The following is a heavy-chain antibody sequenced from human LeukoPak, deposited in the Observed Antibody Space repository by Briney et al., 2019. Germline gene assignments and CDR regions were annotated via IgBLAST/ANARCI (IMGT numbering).Heavy chain of an antibody. CDR1: GGTFSSYA. J-gene: IGHJ5*02. D-gene: IGHD2-2*01. CDR2: IIPIFGTA. CDR3: ARDLGTSGDGNWFDP. Sequence: ASVRVPCKASGGTFSSYAISWVRQAPGQGLEWMGGIIPIFGTANYAQKFQGRVTITADESTSTAYMELSSLRSEDTAVYYCARDLGTSGDGNWFDPWGQGTLVTVSS. V-gene: IGHV1-69*13.